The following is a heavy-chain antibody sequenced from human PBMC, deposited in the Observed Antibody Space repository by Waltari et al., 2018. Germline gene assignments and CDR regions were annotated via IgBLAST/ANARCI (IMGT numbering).Heavy chain of an antibody. CDR2: ISSSSSYI. CDR1: GFTFSSYS. D-gene: IGHD3-9*01. J-gene: IGHJ6*02. V-gene: IGHV3-21*01. Sequence: EVQLVESGGGLVKPGGSLRLSCAASGFTFSSYSMNWVRQAPGKGLEWVSSISSSSSYIYYADSVKGRFTISRDNAENSLYLQMNSLRAEDTAVYYCARVPVLRYFDWLLDHYYGMDVWGQGTTVTVSS. CDR3: ARVPVLRYFDWLLDHYYGMDV.